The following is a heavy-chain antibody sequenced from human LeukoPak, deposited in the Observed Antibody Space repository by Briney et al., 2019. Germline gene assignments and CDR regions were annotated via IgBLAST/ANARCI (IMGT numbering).Heavy chain of an antibody. Sequence: PGGSLRLSCAASGFTFSSYWMSWVRQAPGKGLEGVANIKQDGSEKYYVDSVKGRFTISRDNAKNSLYLQMNSLRAEDTAVYYCARLSDEAFYDFWSGYRDYWGQGTLVTVSS. CDR2: IKQDGSEK. J-gene: IGHJ4*02. CDR1: GFTFSSYW. V-gene: IGHV3-7*01. D-gene: IGHD3-3*01. CDR3: ARLSDEAFYDFWSGYRDY.